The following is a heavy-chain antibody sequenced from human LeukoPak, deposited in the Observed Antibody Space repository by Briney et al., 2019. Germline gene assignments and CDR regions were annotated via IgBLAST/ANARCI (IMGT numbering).Heavy chain of an antibody. J-gene: IGHJ4*02. V-gene: IGHV5-51*01. Sequence: GESLKISYQGSGYRFSKYWIAWVRQMPGKGLEWMGIIYPGDSDTRFNPSFEGQVTISVDKSINTAYLQWSSLKASDSAMYFCARSNVFSNGFGDFWGQGSQVIVSS. D-gene: IGHD6-19*01. CDR2: IYPGDSDT. CDR1: GYRFSKYW. CDR3: ARSNVFSNGFGDF.